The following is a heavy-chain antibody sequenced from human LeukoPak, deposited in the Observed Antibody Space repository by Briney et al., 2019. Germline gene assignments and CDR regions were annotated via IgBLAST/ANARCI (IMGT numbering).Heavy chain of an antibody. CDR1: GFSVDSVF. V-gene: IGHV3-66*01. CDR2: FMPGGHI. CDR3: ARGDSATTTFDF. J-gene: IGHJ4*02. Sequence: GGSLRLSCRASGFSVDSVFMNWVRQPPGKGLEWVSFFMPGGHIDYTDSVKGRFIISRDSFKNTLSLQMNSLRVDDSAVYYCARGDSATTTFDFWGQGTLVTVSS. D-gene: IGHD4-17*01.